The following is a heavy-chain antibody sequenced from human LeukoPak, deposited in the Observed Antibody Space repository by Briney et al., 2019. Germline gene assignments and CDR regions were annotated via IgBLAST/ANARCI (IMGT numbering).Heavy chain of an antibody. CDR1: GYSISSGNY. V-gene: IGHV4-38-2*02. Sequence: SETLSLTCSVSGYSISSGNYWGWIRQPPGKGLEWIGSIYHSGSTYYNPSLKSRVTISVDTSKNQFSLKLSSVTAADTAVYYCARNRGSRPIHFDYWGQGTLVTVSS. D-gene: IGHD1-14*01. J-gene: IGHJ4*02. CDR3: ARNRGSRPIHFDY. CDR2: IYHSGST.